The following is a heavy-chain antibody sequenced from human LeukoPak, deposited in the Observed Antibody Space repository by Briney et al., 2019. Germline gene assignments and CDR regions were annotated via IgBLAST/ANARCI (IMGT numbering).Heavy chain of an antibody. J-gene: IGHJ6*02. CDR2: IYYSGST. Sequence: PSETLSLTCTVSGGSISSGDYYWSWIRQPPGKGLEWIGYIYYSGSTYYNPSLKSRVTISVDTSKNQFSLRLSSVTAADTAVYYCARVGKTLVWGVRPFVMDVWGQGTTVTVSS. V-gene: IGHV4-30-4*01. D-gene: IGHD3-10*01. CDR3: ARVGKTLVWGVRPFVMDV. CDR1: GGSISSGDYY.